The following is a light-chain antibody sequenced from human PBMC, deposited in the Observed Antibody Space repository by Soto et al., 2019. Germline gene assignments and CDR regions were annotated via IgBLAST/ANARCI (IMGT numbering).Light chain of an antibody. J-gene: IGLJ1*01. CDR3: CSYVGATTYV. CDR2: EGI. CDR1: SSNIGGYNV. V-gene: IGLV2-23*01. Sequence: QSALTQPASVSGSPGQSITISCSGTSSNIGGYNVVSWYQQHPGKAPKVIVYEGIKRHSGVSDRFSGSTSGSTASLTISGLQAEDEAEYYCCSYVGATTYVFGSGTKLTVL.